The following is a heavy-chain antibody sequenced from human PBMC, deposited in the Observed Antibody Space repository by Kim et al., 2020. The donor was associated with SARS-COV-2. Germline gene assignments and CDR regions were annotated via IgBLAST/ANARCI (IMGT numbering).Heavy chain of an antibody. J-gene: IGHJ6*02. CDR1: GFTFSSYG. CDR3: AKDLLLLGSGGSWDRYYYYYGMDV. D-gene: IGHD2-15*01. V-gene: IGHV3-30*18. CDR2: ISYDGSNK. Sequence: GGSLRLSCAASGFTFSSYGMHWVRQAPGKGLEWVAVISYDGSNKYYADSVKGRFTISRDNSKNTLYLQMNSLRAEDTAVYYCAKDLLLLGSGGSWDRYYYYYGMDVWGQGTTVTVSS.